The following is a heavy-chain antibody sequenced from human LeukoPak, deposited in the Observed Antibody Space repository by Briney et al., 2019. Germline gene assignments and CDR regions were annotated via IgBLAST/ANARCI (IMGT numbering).Heavy chain of an antibody. CDR1: GFTFSDYS. J-gene: IGHJ4*02. Sequence: PGGSLRLSCAASGFTFSDYSMHWVRQAPGKGLEWVSFISGSRGHIKYADSVKGRFTISRDNAKNSLYLQMNSLRAEDTAVYYCARVPYSSSWARFDYWGQGTLVTVSS. CDR2: ISGSRGHI. V-gene: IGHV3-21*01. CDR3: ARVPYSSSWARFDY. D-gene: IGHD6-13*01.